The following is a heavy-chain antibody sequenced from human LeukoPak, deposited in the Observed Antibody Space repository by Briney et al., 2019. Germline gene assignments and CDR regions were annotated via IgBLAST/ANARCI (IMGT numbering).Heavy chain of an antibody. J-gene: IGHJ4*02. Sequence: ASVKVSCKASGYTFTKSYIHWVRQAPGQGLEWMGWISAYNGNTNYAQKLQGRVTMTTDTSTSTAYMELRSLRSDDTAVYYCARDRFGFTDYDILTGYYPHIDYWGQGTLVTVSS. V-gene: IGHV1-18*04. CDR3: ARDRFGFTDYDILTGYYPHIDY. D-gene: IGHD3-9*01. CDR1: GYTFTKSY. CDR2: ISAYNGNT.